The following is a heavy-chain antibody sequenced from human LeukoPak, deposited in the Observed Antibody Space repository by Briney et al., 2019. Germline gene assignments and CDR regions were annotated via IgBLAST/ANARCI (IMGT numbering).Heavy chain of an antibody. CDR3: ARHTCTTSSCWFPGNWFDP. J-gene: IGHJ5*02. V-gene: IGHV5-51*01. CDR1: GYSFTSYW. CDR2: IYPGDSDT. D-gene: IGHD2/OR15-2a*01. Sequence: GESLKISCKGSGYSFTSYWIGWVRQMPGKGLEWMGIIYPGDSDTRYSPSFQGQVTISADKSISTAYLQWSSLKASDTAMYYCARHTCTTSSCWFPGNWFDPWGQGTLVTVSS.